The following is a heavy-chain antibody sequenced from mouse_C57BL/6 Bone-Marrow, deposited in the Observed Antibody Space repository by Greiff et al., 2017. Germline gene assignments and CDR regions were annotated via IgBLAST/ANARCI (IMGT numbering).Heavy chain of an antibody. CDR1: GYTFTDYE. J-gene: IGHJ2*01. Sequence: VKLVESGAELVRPGASVTLSCKASGYTFTDYEMHWVKQTPVHGLEWIGAIDPETGGTAYNQKFKGKAILTADKSSSTAYMELRSLTSEDSAVYYCTSPNWDAFDYWGQGTTLTVSS. CDR2: IDPETGGT. V-gene: IGHV1-15*01. D-gene: IGHD4-1*01. CDR3: TSPNWDAFDY.